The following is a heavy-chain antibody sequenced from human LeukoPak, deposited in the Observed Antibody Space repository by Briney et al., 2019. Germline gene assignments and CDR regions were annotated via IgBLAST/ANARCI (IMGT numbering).Heavy chain of an antibody. CDR2: ISGSGGST. J-gene: IGHJ5*02. CDR3: ARGAYGSGSYGDNWFDP. V-gene: IGHV3-23*01. Sequence: GGSLRLSCAASGFTFSSYGMSWVRQAPGKGLEWVSAISGSGGSTYYADSVKGRFTISRDNSKNTLYLQMNSLRAEDTAVYYCARGAYGSGSYGDNWFDPWGQGTLVTVSS. D-gene: IGHD3-10*01. CDR1: GFTFSSYG.